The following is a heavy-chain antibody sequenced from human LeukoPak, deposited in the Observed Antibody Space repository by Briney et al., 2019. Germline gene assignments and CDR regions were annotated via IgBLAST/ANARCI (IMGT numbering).Heavy chain of an antibody. CDR2: ISGSGGST. J-gene: IGHJ4*02. D-gene: IGHD6-19*01. V-gene: IGHV3-23*01. CDR3: AKTMYSSGWYATHLDY. Sequence: GGSLRLSCAASGFTFSSYAMHWARQAPGKGLEWVSAISGSGGSTYYADSVKGRFTISRDNSKNTLYLLMDSLRAEDTAVYYCAKTMYSSGWYATHLDYWGQGTLVTVSS. CDR1: GFTFSSYA.